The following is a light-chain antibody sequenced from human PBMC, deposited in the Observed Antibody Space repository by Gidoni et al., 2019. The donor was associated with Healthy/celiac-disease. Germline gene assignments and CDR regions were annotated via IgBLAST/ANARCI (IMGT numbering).Light chain of an antibody. V-gene: IGKV1-39*01. Sequence: IQMTQSPSSLSASVGDRVTITCRASQSISSYLNWYQQKPGKAPKLLIYAASSLQSGVPSRCSGSGSGTNVTLTISSLQPEDFATYHCQQSYSSLPWTFGQGTKVEIK. J-gene: IGKJ1*01. CDR1: QSISSY. CDR2: AAS. CDR3: QQSYSSLPWT.